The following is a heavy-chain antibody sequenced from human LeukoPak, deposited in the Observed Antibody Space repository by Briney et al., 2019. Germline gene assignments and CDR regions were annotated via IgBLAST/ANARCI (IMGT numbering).Heavy chain of an antibody. CDR3: ARYIAARRYFDY. V-gene: IGHV1-18*01. CDR2: ISTYNGYT. CDR1: GYTFTSYG. Sequence: GASLKVSFKASGYTFTSYGIGWVRQAPGQGLEWMGWISTYNGYTYYAQNLQGRVTMTTDTSTSTAYMELRGLRSDDTAVYYCARYIAARRYFDYWGQGTLVTVSS. J-gene: IGHJ4*02. D-gene: IGHD6-6*01.